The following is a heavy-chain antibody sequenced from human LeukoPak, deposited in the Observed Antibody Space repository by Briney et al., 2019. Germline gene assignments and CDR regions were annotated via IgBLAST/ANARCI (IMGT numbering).Heavy chain of an antibody. V-gene: IGHV4-59*08. D-gene: IGHD6-13*01. Sequence: SETLSLTCTVSGGSISNYWTWIRQPPGKGLEWIGYIYYSGSTYYNPSLKSRVTISVDTSKNQFSLKLSSVTAADTAVYYCASSIAAAMNWFDPWGQGTLVTVSS. CDR2: IYYSGST. CDR1: GGSISNY. CDR3: ASSIAAAMNWFDP. J-gene: IGHJ5*02.